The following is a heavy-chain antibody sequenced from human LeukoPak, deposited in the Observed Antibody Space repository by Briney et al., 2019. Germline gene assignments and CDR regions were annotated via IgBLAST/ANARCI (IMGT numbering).Heavy chain of an antibody. CDR1: GFTFSNYW. V-gene: IGHV3-7*04. J-gene: IGHJ4*02. Sequence: PGGSLRLSCATSGFTFSNYWMTWVRQAPGKGLEWVANINRDGSDKYYMASVQGGFTISRDNAKNSLSLQMNSLRGEDTAVYFCARAIEGAYDLWGQGTLVTVFS. CDR3: ARAIEGAYDL. D-gene: IGHD5-12*01. CDR2: INRDGSDK.